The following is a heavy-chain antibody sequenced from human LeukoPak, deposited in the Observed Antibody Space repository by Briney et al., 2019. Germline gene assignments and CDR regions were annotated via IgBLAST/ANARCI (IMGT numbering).Heavy chain of an antibody. Sequence: GGSLRLSCAASGFTFSKYWMLWVRQAPGKGLESVSRINTDGTVTTYADSVKGRFTVSRDNADNTMFLQMHSVRDEDTAVYYCATKQWLAPPPDSWGQGTPVTISS. CDR3: ATKQWLAPPPDS. J-gene: IGHJ4*02. CDR1: GFTFSKYW. D-gene: IGHD6-19*01. V-gene: IGHV3-74*01. CDR2: INTDGTVT.